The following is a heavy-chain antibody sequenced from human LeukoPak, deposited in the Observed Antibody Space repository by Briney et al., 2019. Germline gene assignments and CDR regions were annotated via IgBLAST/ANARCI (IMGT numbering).Heavy chain of an antibody. CDR1: GFTFSNYW. V-gene: IGHV3-7*01. J-gene: IGHJ4*02. CDR2: KKEDGGDK. D-gene: IGHD2-2*01. CDR3: ARNPAKVVPAVY. Sequence: PGGSLRLSCAASGFTFSNYWMSWVRQAPGKGLEWVANKKEDGGDKYYVDSVKGRFTISRDNAKNSLSLQMNSLRAEDTAVYYCARNPAKVVPAVYWGQGTLVTVSS.